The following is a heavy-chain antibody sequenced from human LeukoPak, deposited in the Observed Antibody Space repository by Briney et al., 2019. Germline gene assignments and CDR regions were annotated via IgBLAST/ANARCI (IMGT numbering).Heavy chain of an antibody. Sequence: RESLKISCKGSGYSFTSYWISWVRQMPGKGLEWMGRIDPSDSYTNYSPSFQGHVTISADKSISTAYLQWSSLKSSDTAMYYCARHASGYSYDYWGQGTLVTVSS. CDR1: GYSFTSYW. J-gene: IGHJ4*02. CDR2: IDPSDSYT. V-gene: IGHV5-10-1*01. CDR3: ARHASGYSYDY. D-gene: IGHD5-18*01.